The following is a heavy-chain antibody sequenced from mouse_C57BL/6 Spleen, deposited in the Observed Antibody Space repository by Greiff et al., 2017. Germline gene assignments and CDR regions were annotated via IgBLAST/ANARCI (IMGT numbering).Heavy chain of an antibody. V-gene: IGHV1-80*01. CDR3: ARGNYAWFAY. J-gene: IGHJ3*01. CDR2: IYPGDGDT. Sequence: QVQLQQSGAELVKPGASVKISCKASGYAFSSYWMNWVKQRTGKGLEWIGQIYPGDGDTNYNGKFKGKATLTADKSSSTAYMPLSSLSSEDSSVYFWARGNYAWFAYWGQGTLVTVSA. D-gene: IGHD2-1*01. CDR1: GYAFSSYW.